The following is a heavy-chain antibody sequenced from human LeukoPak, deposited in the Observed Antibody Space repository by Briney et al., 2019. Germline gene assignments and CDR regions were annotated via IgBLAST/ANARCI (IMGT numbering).Heavy chain of an antibody. Sequence: SESLSLTCSVSGGSISGTDYYWSWLRQPPGKGLEGIGYIHHSGTTSYNPSLKSRITISVDPSMNQFSLKLTSMTAADTAVYYCAGRGFAMAYWGQGTLVTVSS. CDR1: GGSISGTDYY. J-gene: IGHJ4*02. V-gene: IGHV4-30-4*01. CDR3: AGRGFAMAY. D-gene: IGHD5-24*01. CDR2: IHHSGTT.